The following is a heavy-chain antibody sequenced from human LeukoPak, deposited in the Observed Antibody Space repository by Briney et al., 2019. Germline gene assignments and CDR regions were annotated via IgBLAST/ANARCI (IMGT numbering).Heavy chain of an antibody. CDR2: INHSGTT. CDR3: ARGGLANYFDY. J-gene: IGHJ4*02. V-gene: IGHV4-34*01. CDR1: GGSFSGYY. D-gene: IGHD3/OR15-3a*01. Sequence: PSETLSLTCVVYGGSFSGYYWSWIRQPPGKGLEWIGEINHSGTTNYDPSLKSRVTISVDTSKNQFSLKLTSVTAADTAVYYCARGGLANYFDYWGQGTLVPVSS.